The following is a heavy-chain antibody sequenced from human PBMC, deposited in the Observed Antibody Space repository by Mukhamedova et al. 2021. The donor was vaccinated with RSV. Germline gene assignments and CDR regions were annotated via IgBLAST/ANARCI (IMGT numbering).Heavy chain of an antibody. V-gene: IGHV4-39*07. CDR2: IYYSGST. D-gene: IGHD6-19*01. CDR3: AREQAGIAVAGSGYFDY. J-gene: IGHJ4*02. Sequence: GLEWIGSIYYSGSTYYNPSLKSRVTISVDTSKNQFSLKLSPVTAADTAVYYCAREQAGIAVAGSGYFDYWGSGTLVTVSS.